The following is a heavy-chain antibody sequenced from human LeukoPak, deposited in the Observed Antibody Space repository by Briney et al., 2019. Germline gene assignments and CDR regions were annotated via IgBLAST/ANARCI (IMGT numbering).Heavy chain of an antibody. CDR2: INPSGGST. CDR3: ARDGGYCSGGSCYSYFDY. J-gene: IGHJ4*02. V-gene: IGHV1-46*01. CDR1: GYTFTSYY. D-gene: IGHD2-15*01. Sequence: ASVKVSCKASGYTFTSYYMHWVRQAPGQGLEWMGIINPSGGSTSYAQKSQGRVTMTRDTSTSTVYMELSRLRSDDTAVYYCARDGGYCSGGSCYSYFDYWGQGTLVTVSS.